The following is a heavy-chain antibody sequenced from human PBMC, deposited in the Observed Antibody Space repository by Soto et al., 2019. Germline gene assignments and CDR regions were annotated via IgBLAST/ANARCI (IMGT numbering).Heavy chain of an antibody. D-gene: IGHD5-12*01. V-gene: IGHV3-7*01. J-gene: IGHJ2*01. CDR3: GRDGRVATTTLGVYFDL. Sequence: GGSLRLSCAASGFTFSSYWMSWVRQAPGKGLEWVANIKQDGSEKYYGDSVKGRFTISRDNAKNSLYLEMNSLRAEDTAVYYCGRDGRVATTTLGVYFDLWGRGTLVTVSS. CDR2: IKQDGSEK. CDR1: GFTFSSYW.